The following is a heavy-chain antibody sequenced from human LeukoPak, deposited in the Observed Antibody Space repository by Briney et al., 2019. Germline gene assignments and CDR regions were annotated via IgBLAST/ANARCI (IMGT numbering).Heavy chain of an antibody. CDR3: ARSLYSGSSRLVDY. CDR1: GFTFSSYS. CDR2: ISSSSSYI. Sequence: KAGGSLRLSCAAPGFTFSSYSMTWVRQAPGKGLEWVSSISSSSSYIYYADSVKGRFTISRDNAKNSLYLQMNSLRAEDTAVYYCARSLYSGSSRLVDYRGQGTLVTVSS. D-gene: IGHD6-6*01. J-gene: IGHJ4*02. V-gene: IGHV3-21*01.